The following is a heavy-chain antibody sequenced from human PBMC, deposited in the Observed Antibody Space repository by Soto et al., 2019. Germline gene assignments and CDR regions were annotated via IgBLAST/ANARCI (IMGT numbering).Heavy chain of an antibody. CDR2: IYPGDSDS. Sequence: GESLKISCKGSGYNFANYWIGWVRQMPGKGLEWMGIIYPGDSDSRYSPSFQGQVTISADKSIRTAYLQCISLKASDTAMYYCASHASAAGHYVMDVWGQGNTVTVSS. D-gene: IGHD6-13*01. J-gene: IGHJ6*01. CDR1: GYNFANYW. V-gene: IGHV5-51*01. CDR3: ASHASAAGHYVMDV.